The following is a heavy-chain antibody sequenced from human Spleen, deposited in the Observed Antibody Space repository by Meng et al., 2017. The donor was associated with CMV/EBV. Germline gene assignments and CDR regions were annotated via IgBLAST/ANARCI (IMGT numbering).Heavy chain of an antibody. CDR3: TIFGVPGWGLDV. D-gene: IGHD3-3*02. V-gene: IGHV3-23*03. CDR1: GFTFSTYA. Sequence: LSLTCAASGFTFSTYAMSWVRQAPGKGLEWVSVIYRGASSTYYADSVKGRFTISRDDSKTTLYLHMSSLRAEDTAVYYCTIFGVPGWGLDVWGQGTTVTVSS. J-gene: IGHJ6*02. CDR2: IYRGASST.